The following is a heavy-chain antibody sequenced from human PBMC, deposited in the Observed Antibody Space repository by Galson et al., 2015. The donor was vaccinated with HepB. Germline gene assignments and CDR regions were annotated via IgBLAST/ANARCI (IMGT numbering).Heavy chain of an antibody. CDR2: IWYDGSNK. V-gene: IGHV3-33*01. D-gene: IGHD3-22*01. J-gene: IGHJ4*02. Sequence: SLRLSCAASGFTFSSYGMHWVRQAPGKGLEWVAVIWYDGSNKYYADSVKGRFTISRDNSKNTLYLQMNSLRAEDTAVYYCARGGYYYDSSGYSPLGGQGTLVTVSS. CDR3: ARGGYYYDSSGYSPL. CDR1: GFTFSSYG.